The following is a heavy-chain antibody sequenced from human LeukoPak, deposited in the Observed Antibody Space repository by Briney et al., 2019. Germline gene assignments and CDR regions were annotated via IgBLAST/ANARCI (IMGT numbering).Heavy chain of an antibody. J-gene: IGHJ4*02. D-gene: IGHD6-19*01. V-gene: IGHV1-3*04. CDR1: EYTFTSYA. CDR2: VNTGNGNT. Sequence: GASVKVSCKTSEYTFTSYAIHWVRQAPGQRLEWMGWVNTGNGNTKYSQKFQDRVTITRDTSASTAYMELSSLRSEDTAVYYCARGSLASSGWYLADCWGQGTLVTVSS. CDR3: ARGSLASSGWYLADC.